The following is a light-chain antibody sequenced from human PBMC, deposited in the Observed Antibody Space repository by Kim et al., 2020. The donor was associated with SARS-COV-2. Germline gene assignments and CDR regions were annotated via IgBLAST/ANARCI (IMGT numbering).Light chain of an antibody. V-gene: IGLV2-23*02. CDR2: EVS. Sequence: GPSITISCPGTSSDVGSYNLVSWYQQHPGKAPKLMIYEVSKRPSGVSNRFSGSKSGNTASLTISGLQAEDEADYYCCSYAGSSTYVFGTGTKVTVL. CDR3: CSYAGSSTYV. CDR1: SSDVGSYNL. J-gene: IGLJ1*01.